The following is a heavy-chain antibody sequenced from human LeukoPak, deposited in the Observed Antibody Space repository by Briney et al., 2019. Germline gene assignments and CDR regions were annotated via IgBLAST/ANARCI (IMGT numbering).Heavy chain of an antibody. Sequence: GGSLRLSCAASGYTFNRHGIHWVRQAPGKGLEWVAFIRYDGTNKYYADSVKGRFTISRDDSKNTLYLQMNNLGAEDTAIYYCAKGSFYCNGNSCPQYYYYMDVWGKGTTVTVSS. CDR1: GYTFNRHG. CDR3: AKGSFYCNGNSCPQYYYYMDV. CDR2: IRYDGTNK. D-gene: IGHD2-2*01. J-gene: IGHJ6*03. V-gene: IGHV3-30*02.